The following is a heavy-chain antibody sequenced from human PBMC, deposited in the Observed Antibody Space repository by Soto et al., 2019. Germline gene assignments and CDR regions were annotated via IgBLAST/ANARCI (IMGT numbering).Heavy chain of an antibody. Sequence: ASVKVSCKASGGAFSSYAISWVRQAPGQGLEWMGGIIPIFGTANYAQKFQGRVTITADESTSTAYMELSSLRSEDTAAYYCARATYCGGDCYSSYYYGMDVWGQGTTVTVSS. CDR3: ARATYCGGDCYSSYYYGMDV. J-gene: IGHJ6*02. V-gene: IGHV1-69*13. CDR1: GGAFSSYA. D-gene: IGHD2-21*02. CDR2: IIPIFGTA.